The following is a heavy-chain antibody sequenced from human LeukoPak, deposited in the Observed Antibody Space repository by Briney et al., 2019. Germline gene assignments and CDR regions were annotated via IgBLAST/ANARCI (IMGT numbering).Heavy chain of an antibody. V-gene: IGHV4-59*01. CDR2: TYYSGST. CDR3: ARVPSREVTTDRSYFDY. J-gene: IGHJ4*02. CDR1: GGSISSYY. D-gene: IGHD4-11*01. Sequence: SETLSLTCTVSGGSISSYYWSWIRQPPGKGLEWIGYTYYSGSTNYNPSLKSRVTISVDTSKNQFSLKLSSMTAADTAVYYCARVPSREVTTDRSYFDYWGQGTLVTVSS.